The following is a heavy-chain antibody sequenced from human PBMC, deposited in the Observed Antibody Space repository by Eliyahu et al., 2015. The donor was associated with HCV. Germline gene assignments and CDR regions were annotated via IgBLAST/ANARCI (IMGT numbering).Heavy chain of an antibody. CDR2: INWNSGDX. CDR3: VKDSRAQIVVTVAATSLNYFDS. J-gene: IGHJ4*02. CDR1: GFKFDDYA. Sequence: EIQLVQSGGGLAESGRSLRLSCVASGFKFDDYAMHWVRQSPGKGLEGVSXINWNSGDXDYADSVKGRFSISRDNAKNXLHLQMNSLRREDSAFYYCVKDSRAQIVVTVAATSLNYFDSWGQGTLVTVSS. V-gene: IGHV3-9*01. D-gene: IGHD2-15*01.